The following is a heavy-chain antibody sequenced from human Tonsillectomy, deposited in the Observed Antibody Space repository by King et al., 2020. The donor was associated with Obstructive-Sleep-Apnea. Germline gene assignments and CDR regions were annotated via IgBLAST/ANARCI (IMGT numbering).Heavy chain of an antibody. CDR3: ANYYDGSGPKLGLGH. CDR2: IYHTGST. D-gene: IGHD3-22*01. V-gene: IGHV4-38-2*02. J-gene: IGHJ5*02. Sequence: VQLQESGPGLVKPSETLSLNCIVSGYSISNGFSWGWIRQPPGKGLEWIGSIYHTGSTYYNRSLKNRVTMSVDPSKNQVSLKLSSVTAADTAVYYCANYYDGSGPKLGLGHWGQGTLVTVSS. CDR1: GYSISNGFS.